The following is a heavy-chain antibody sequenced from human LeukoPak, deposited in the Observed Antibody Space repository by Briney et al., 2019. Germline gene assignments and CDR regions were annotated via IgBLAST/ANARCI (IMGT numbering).Heavy chain of an antibody. J-gene: IGHJ4*02. CDR1: GFTFSSYW. V-gene: IGHV3-7*01. D-gene: IGHD2-15*01. CDR2: IKQDGSEK. CDR3: ARDPFERPRDRGGYCSGGSCHYFDY. Sequence: PGGSLRLSCAASGFTFSSYWMSWVRQAPGKGLEWVANIKQDGSEKYYVDSVKGRFTISRDNAKNSLYLQMNSLRAEDTAVYYCARDPFERPRDRGGYCSGGSCHYFDYWGQGTLVTVSS.